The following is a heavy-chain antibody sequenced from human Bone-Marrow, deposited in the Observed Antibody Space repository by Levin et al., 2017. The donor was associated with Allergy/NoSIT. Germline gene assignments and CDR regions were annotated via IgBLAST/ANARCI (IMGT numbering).Heavy chain of an antibody. CDR3: ASSPGYSGYDPLTFDY. V-gene: IGHV1-69*06. Sequence: KISCKASGGTFSSYAISWVRQAPGQGLEWMGGIIPIFGTANYAQKFQGRVTITADKSTSTAYMELSSLRSEDTAVYYCASSPGYSGYDPLTFDYWGQGTLVTVSS. D-gene: IGHD5-12*01. CDR1: GGTFSSYA. CDR2: IIPIFGTA. J-gene: IGHJ4*02.